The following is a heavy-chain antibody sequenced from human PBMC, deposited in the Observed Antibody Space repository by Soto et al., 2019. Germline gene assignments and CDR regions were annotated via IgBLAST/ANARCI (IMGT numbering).Heavy chain of an antibody. V-gene: IGHV4-59*01. CDR1: GGSISNYY. CDR3: ARDSQGGSGSYDY. CDR2: IYYSGST. J-gene: IGHJ4*02. Sequence: QVQLQESGPGLVKPSETPSLTCTVSGGSISNYYWSWIRQPPGKGLEWIGYIYYSGSTNYNPSLKSRVTISVDTSKNQVSLKLSSVTAADTAVYYCARDSQGGSGSYDYWGQGTLVTVSS. D-gene: IGHD3-10*01.